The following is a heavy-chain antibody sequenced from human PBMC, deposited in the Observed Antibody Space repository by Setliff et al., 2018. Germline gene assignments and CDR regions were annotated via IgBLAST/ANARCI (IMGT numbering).Heavy chain of an antibody. CDR1: GGSISSSSYY. D-gene: IGHD3-3*01. V-gene: IGHV4-39*01. CDR3: ARTPDGFLGDGYNLNTLGYFDS. Sequence: PSETLSLTCTVSGGSISSSSYYWGWIRQPPGKGLEWIGSISYSGSTYYNPPLKSRVTISVDTSKNQFSLRLSSVTAADTAVYYCARTPDGFLGDGYNLNTLGYFDSWGQGTLVTVSS. J-gene: IGHJ4*02. CDR2: ISYSGST.